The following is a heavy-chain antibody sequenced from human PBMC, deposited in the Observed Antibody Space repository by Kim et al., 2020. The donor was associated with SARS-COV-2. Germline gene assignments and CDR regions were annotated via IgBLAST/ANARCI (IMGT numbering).Heavy chain of an antibody. J-gene: IGHJ4*02. V-gene: IGHV1-3*01. Sequence: ASVKVYCKASGYTFTSYAFHWVRQAPGQRLEWMGWIDADNGNTKYSQKFQGRGTISRDTSAGTSYMELNNLISEETAVLYCARNGDDWGQGTLVTVSS. CDR1: GYTFTSYA. CDR3: ARNGDD. CDR2: IDADNGNT. D-gene: IGHD2-8*01.